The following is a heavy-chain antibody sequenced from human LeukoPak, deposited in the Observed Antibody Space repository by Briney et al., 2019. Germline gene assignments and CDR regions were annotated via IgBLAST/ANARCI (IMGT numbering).Heavy chain of an antibody. V-gene: IGHV4-59*08. CDR3: ARRRGWKQQLVYFDY. CDR1: GGSITTYY. J-gene: IGHJ4*02. D-gene: IGHD6-13*01. CDR2: MFHSGTP. Sequence: SETPSLTCTVSGGSITTYYWSWIRQPPGKGLEWIAYMFHSGTPRYNPSLQSRVTISADTSKNQFSLNVRSTTAADTAVYYCARRRGWKQQLVYFDYWGQGTLATVSS.